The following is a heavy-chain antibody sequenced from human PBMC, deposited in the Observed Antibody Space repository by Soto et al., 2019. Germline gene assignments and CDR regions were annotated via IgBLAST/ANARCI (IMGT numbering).Heavy chain of an antibody. J-gene: IGHJ3*02. CDR2: IYYSGST. CDR3: AREGVLWFGEVSNAFDI. V-gene: IGHV4-31*03. D-gene: IGHD3-10*01. Sequence: QVQLQESGPGLVKPSQTLSLTCTVSGGSISSGGYYWSWIRQHPGKGLEWIGYIYYSGSTYYNPSLKSRVTISVDTSKNQFSVKLSSVTAADTAVYYCAREGVLWFGEVSNAFDIWGQGTMVTVSS. CDR1: GGSISSGGYY.